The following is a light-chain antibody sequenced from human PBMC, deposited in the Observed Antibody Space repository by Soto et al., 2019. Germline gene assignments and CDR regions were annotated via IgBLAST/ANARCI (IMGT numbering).Light chain of an antibody. J-gene: IGLJ1*01. V-gene: IGLV2-14*01. CDR1: SSDIGKYDY. CDR2: EVT. Sequence: QSVLTQPVSVSASPGQSITISCAGTSSDIGKYDYVSWYQHHPGNAPKLIIYEVTDRPSGVSNRFSGSKSGNTASLTISGLQAEDEAEYYCSSYTNINTRACVFGTGTKVTVL. CDR3: SSYTNINTRACV.